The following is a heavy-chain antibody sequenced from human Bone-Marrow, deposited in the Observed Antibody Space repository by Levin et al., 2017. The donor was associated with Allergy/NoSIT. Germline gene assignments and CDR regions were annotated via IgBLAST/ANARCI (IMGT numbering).Heavy chain of an antibody. V-gene: IGHV3-30*18. J-gene: IGHJ3*02. Sequence: GGSLRLSCAASGFTFSSYGMHWVRQAPGKGLEWVAVISYDGSNKYYADSVKGRFTISRDNSKNTLYLQMNSLRAEDTAVYYCAKEDGYNSVRGAFDIWGQGTMVTVSS. CDR3: AKEDGYNSVRGAFDI. D-gene: IGHD5-24*01. CDR2: ISYDGSNK. CDR1: GFTFSSYG.